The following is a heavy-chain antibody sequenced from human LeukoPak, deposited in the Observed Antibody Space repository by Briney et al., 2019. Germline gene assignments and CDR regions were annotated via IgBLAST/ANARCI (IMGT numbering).Heavy chain of an antibody. Sequence: GGSLRLSCTASGFTFSAYWMSWVRPAPGKGLEWVANIKQDGSEKYYVDSVKGRFTVSKDNARNSLFLQMDSLRTEDTAVYYCARGRISMVRGLIRVTHFDSWGQGTLATVSS. CDR1: GFTFSAYW. CDR3: ARGRISMVRGLIRVTHFDS. V-gene: IGHV3-7*01. J-gene: IGHJ4*02. CDR2: IKQDGSEK. D-gene: IGHD3-10*01.